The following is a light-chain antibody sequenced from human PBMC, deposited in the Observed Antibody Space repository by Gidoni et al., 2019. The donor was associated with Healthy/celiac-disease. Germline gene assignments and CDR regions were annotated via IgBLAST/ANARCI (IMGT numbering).Light chain of an antibody. CDR1: SLRSYY. V-gene: IGLV3-19*01. J-gene: IGLJ3*02. CDR2: GKN. Sequence: SSELTQDPAVSVALGQTVRITCQGDSLRSYYASWYQQKPGQDPVLVIYGKNNRPSGIPDRFSGSSAGNTASLTITGAQAEDEADYYCNSRDSIGNHPAWVFGGGTKLTVL. CDR3: NSRDSIGNHPAWV.